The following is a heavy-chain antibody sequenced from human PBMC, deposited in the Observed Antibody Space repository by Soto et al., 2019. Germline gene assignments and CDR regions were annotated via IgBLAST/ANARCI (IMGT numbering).Heavy chain of an antibody. V-gene: IGHV4-4*07. Sequence: SETLSLTCTVTGGAISGYYWTWIRQSDGEGLEWIGRIYSSGSTNYNPSLNSRVTISLDTSMNYFSLRLSSVTAADTAVYYCARGQRFSDWFDPWVQGTLVTVSS. J-gene: IGHJ5*02. D-gene: IGHD3-3*01. CDR2: IYSSGST. CDR3: ARGQRFSDWFDP. CDR1: GGAISGYY.